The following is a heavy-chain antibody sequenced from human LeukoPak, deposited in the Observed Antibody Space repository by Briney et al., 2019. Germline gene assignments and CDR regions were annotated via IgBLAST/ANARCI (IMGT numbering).Heavy chain of an antibody. Sequence: GGSLRLSCAASGFTFSSYAMTWVRQAPGKGLEWVSTINTSGGSTYYADSVKGRFTISGDNSKNTLSLQMNSLRAEDTAVYYCAKGGSSWSYFDYWGQGTLVTVSS. D-gene: IGHD6-13*01. J-gene: IGHJ4*02. CDR1: GFTFSSYA. V-gene: IGHV3-23*01. CDR3: AKGGSSWSYFDY. CDR2: INTSGGST.